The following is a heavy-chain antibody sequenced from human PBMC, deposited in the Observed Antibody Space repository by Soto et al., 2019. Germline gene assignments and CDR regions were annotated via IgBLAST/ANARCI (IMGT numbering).Heavy chain of an antibody. J-gene: IGHJ3*02. CDR3: ARDVPTYYYDSRGYPVTPDDAFDI. CDR2: IYYSGST. Sequence: QVQLQESGPGLVKPSQTLSLTCTVSGGSISSGDYYWSWIRQPPGKGLEWIGYIYYSGSTYYNPSLKSRVTISVDTSKNHFSLKLSSVTAADTAVYYCARDVPTYYYDSRGYPVTPDDAFDIWGQGTMVTVSS. D-gene: IGHD3-22*01. V-gene: IGHV4-30-4*01. CDR1: GGSISSGDYY.